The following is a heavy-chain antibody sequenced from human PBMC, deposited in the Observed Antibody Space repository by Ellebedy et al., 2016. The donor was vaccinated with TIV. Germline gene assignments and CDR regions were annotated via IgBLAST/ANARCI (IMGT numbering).Heavy chain of an antibody. CDR2: IFYSGST. Sequence: MPSETLSLTCTASAGALSGFYWSWVRQPPGKGLEWIGNIFYSGSTNYNPSLKSRVTISVDPSKKQFSLKLDSVTAADTAVYYCARGFLSKWLDPWGRGILVTVAS. CDR1: AGALSGFY. CDR3: ARGFLSKWLDP. V-gene: IGHV4-59*01. J-gene: IGHJ5*02.